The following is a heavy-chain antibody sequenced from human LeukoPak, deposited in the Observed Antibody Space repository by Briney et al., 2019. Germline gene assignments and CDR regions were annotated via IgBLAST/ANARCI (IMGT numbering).Heavy chain of an antibody. D-gene: IGHD2-21*02. Sequence: GGSLRLSCAASGFTFRSYSMNWVRQAPGKWLEWVSSISSSSSYIYYPDSVKGRFTISRDNGKNSLYLQMNSLRAEDTAVYYCARGRDPGFYYGMDVWGQGTTVTVSS. CDR2: ISSSSSYI. CDR3: ARGRDPGFYYGMDV. J-gene: IGHJ6*02. V-gene: IGHV3-21*01. CDR1: GFTFRSYS.